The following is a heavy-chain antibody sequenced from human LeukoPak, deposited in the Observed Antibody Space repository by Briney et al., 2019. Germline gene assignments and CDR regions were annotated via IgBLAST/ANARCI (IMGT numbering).Heavy chain of an antibody. V-gene: IGHV4-59*01. CDR1: GGSISSDY. J-gene: IGHJ4*02. CDR2: IYYSGST. Sequence: SETLSLTCTVPGGSISSDYWSWIRQPPGKGLEWIGYIYYSGSTNYNPSLKSRVTMSVDTSKHQFSLKLSSVTAADTAVYYCARLHYDTSGYYYFDYWGQGTLVTVSS. CDR3: ARLHYDTSGYYYFDY. D-gene: IGHD3-22*01.